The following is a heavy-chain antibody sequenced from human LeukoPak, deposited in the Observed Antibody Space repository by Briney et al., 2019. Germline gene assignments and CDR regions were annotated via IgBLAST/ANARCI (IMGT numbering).Heavy chain of an antibody. D-gene: IGHD3-22*01. Sequence: GGSLRLSCAASGFTFSSYAMSWVRQAPGKGLEWVSAISGSGGSTYYADSVKGRFTISRDNSKNTLYLQVNSLRAEDMAVYYCAKLGSSGYFQHWGQGTLVTVSS. CDR3: AKLGSSGYFQH. J-gene: IGHJ1*01. CDR1: GFTFSSYA. V-gene: IGHV3-23*01. CDR2: ISGSGGST.